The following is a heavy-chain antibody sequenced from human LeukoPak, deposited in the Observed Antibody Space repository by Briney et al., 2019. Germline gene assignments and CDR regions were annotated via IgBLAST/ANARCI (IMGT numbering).Heavy chain of an antibody. CDR3: ARSGRQWFLGSAFDI. V-gene: IGHV1-24*01. CDR2: FDPEDGET. J-gene: IGHJ3*02. CDR1: GYTLTELS. D-gene: IGHD3-22*01. Sequence: ASVKVSCKVSGYTLTELSMHWVRQAPGKGLEWMGGFDPEDGETIYAQKFQGRVTITADESTSTAYMELSSLRSEDTAVYYCARSGRQWFLGSAFDIWGQGTMVTVSS.